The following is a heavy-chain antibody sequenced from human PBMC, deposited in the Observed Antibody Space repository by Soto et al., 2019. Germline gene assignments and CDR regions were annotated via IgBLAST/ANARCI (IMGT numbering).Heavy chain of an antibody. CDR3: TYYYYDSSES. J-gene: IGHJ5*02. CDR2: ISYDGSNK. CDR1: GFTFSSYG. D-gene: IGHD3-22*01. V-gene: IGHV3-30*03. Sequence: GGSLRLSCAASGFTFSSYGMHWVRQAPGKGLEWVAVISYDGSNKYYADSVKGRFTISRDNSKNTLYLQMNSLRAEDTAVYYCTYYYYDSSESWGQGTLVTVSS.